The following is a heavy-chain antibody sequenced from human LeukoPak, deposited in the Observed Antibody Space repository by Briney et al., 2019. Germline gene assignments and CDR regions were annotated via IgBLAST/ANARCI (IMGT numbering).Heavy chain of an antibody. CDR1: GYSFTSNW. V-gene: IGHV5-51*01. CDR2: IYPGDSDT. Sequence: GESLKISCKGSGYSFTSNWIVWVRQMPGKGLEWMGIIYPGDSDTRYGPSFQGQVTISADKSISTAYLQWSSLKASDTAMYFCARPAAGTAPYFDYWGQGTLVTVSS. J-gene: IGHJ4*02. D-gene: IGHD6-19*01. CDR3: ARPAAGTAPYFDY.